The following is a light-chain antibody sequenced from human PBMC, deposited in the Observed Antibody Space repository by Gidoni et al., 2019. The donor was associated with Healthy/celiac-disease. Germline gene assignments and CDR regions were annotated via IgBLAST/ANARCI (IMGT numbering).Light chain of an antibody. V-gene: IGKV1-39*01. CDR1: QSISSY. CDR2: AAS. Sequence: DTQSTQSPSSRSASVGDRVTITCRASQSISSYLNWYQQKPGKAPKLLIYAASSLQSGVPSRFSGSGSGTDFTLTISSLQPEDFATYYCQQSYSNPRTFGQGTKVEIK. CDR3: QQSYSNPRT. J-gene: IGKJ1*01.